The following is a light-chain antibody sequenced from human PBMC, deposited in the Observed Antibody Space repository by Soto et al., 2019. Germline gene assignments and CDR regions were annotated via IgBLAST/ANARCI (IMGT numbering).Light chain of an antibody. CDR1: QSVSSY. CDR3: QQRSNWPRGT. J-gene: IGKJ2*02. V-gene: IGKV3-11*01. Sequence: EIVLTKAPATLSFSPGERATLSCRASQSVSSYLAWYQQKPGQAPRLLIYDASNRATGIPARFSGSGSGTDFTLTISSLEPEDFAVDYCQQRSNWPRGTFGQGTKLEIK. CDR2: DAS.